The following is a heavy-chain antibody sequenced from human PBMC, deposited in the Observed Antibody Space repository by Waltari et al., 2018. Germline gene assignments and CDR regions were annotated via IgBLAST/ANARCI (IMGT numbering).Heavy chain of an antibody. CDR3: SRSMVH. Sequence: EVQLVESGGGLVQPGGSLRLSCAASGFTFSRYWMSWVRQAPGKGLEWVANRKEDGSEKYYVDSVKGRFTISRDNAKNSVYLQMNSLRAEDTAVYYCSRSMVHWGQGTLVTVSS. J-gene: IGHJ1*01. CDR2: RKEDGSEK. D-gene: IGHD2-8*01. CDR1: GFTFSRYW. V-gene: IGHV3-7*03.